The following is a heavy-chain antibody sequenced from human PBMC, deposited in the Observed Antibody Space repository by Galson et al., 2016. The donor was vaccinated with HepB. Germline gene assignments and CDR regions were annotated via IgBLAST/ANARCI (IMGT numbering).Heavy chain of an antibody. CDR3: AKAVTRNTIFGVVTGKEGAHYGMDV. J-gene: IGHJ6*02. D-gene: IGHD3-3*01. V-gene: IGHV3-23*01. CDR1: GFIFSNYA. CDR2: ISGSGGST. Sequence: SLRLSCAASGFIFSNYAMSWVRQVPGKGLEWVSAISGSGGSTHYADSVKGRFTISRDHSKNTLYLQMNSLRAEDTAVYYCAKAVTRNTIFGVVTGKEGAHYGMDVWGQGTTVTVSS.